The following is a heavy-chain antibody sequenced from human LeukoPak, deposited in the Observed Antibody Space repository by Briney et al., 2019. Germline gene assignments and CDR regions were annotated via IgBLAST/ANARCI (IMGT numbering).Heavy chain of an antibody. CDR2: ISGSGGST. V-gene: IGHV3-23*01. D-gene: IGHD3-22*01. J-gene: IGHJ4*02. Sequence: GGSLRLSCAASGFTFSSYAMSWVRQAPGKGLEWVSAISGSGGSTYYADSVKGRFTISRDNSKNTLYLQMNSLRAEDTAVCYCAKKFPYYYDSSGYYYSHNYFDYWGQGTLVTVSS. CDR3: AKKFPYYYDSSGYYYSHNYFDY. CDR1: GFTFSSYA.